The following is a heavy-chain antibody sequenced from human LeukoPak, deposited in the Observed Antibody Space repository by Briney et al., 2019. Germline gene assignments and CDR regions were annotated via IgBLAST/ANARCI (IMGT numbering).Heavy chain of an antibody. CDR2: IYYSGST. J-gene: IGHJ4*02. CDR1: GGSISSGGYY. Sequence: PSETLSLTCTVSGGSISSGGYYWSWIRQHPGKGLEWIGYIYYSGSTYYNPSLKSRVTISVDTSKNQFSLKLSSVTAADTAVYCCARGSDYGGWFDYWGQGTLVTVSS. CDR3: ARGSDYGGWFDY. V-gene: IGHV4-31*03. D-gene: IGHD4-23*01.